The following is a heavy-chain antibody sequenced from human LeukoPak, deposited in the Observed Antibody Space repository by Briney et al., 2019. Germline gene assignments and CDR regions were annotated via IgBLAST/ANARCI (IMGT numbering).Heavy chain of an antibody. J-gene: IGHJ5*02. CDR3: ARGPGFCSSTSCYDNWFDP. V-gene: IGHV1-2*02. D-gene: IGHD2-2*01. Sequence: ASVKVSCKASGYTFTGYYMHWVRQAPGQGLEWMGWINPSSGGKKYAQKFQGSVTMTRDTSINTAYMELSRLRSDDTAVYYCARGPGFCSSTSCYDNWFDPWGQGTLVTVSS. CDR1: GYTFTGYY. CDR2: INPSSGGK.